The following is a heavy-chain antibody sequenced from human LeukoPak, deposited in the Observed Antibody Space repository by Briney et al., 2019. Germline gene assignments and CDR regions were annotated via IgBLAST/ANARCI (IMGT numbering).Heavy chain of an antibody. V-gene: IGHV3-30*02. J-gene: IGHJ6*03. CDR1: GFTFSHHG. CDR2: IRNDGSNH. Sequence: GGSLRLSCAASGFTFSHHGMHWVRQAPGKGLEWVAFIRNDGSNHYYADSVKGRFTISRDNAKNSLYLQMNSLRAEDTAVYSCARGDYGDYWNYYYMDVWGKGTTVTVSS. D-gene: IGHD4-17*01. CDR3: ARGDYGDYWNYYYMDV.